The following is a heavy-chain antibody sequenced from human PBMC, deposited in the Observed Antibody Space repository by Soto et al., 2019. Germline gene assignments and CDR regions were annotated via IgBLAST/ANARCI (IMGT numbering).Heavy chain of an antibody. CDR2: INQSGSA. J-gene: IGHJ4*02. Sequence: SETLSLTCAVYGGSFNTFYWSWIRQPPGKGLEWIGEINQSGSANYNPSLKSRVTISVDTSKNHFSLTLSSVSAADTAVYYCARERRVVGGYSSNWYDYFDIWGQGALVTVS. V-gene: IGHV4-34*01. CDR1: GGSFNTFY. CDR3: ARERRVVGGYSSNWYDYFDI. D-gene: IGHD6-13*01.